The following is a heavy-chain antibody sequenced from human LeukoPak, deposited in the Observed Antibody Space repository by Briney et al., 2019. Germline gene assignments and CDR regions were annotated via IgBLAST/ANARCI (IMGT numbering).Heavy chain of an antibody. J-gene: IGHJ5*02. Sequence: PSETLSLTCTVSGGSISSSSYYWGWIRQPPGKGLEWIGSIYYSGSTYYNPSLKGQVTISVDTSKSQFSLKLRSVTAADTAVYYCALLWFGESNWFDLWGQGTLVPVSS. CDR2: IYYSGST. CDR1: GGSISSSSYY. V-gene: IGHV4-39*01. D-gene: IGHD3-10*01. CDR3: ALLWFGESNWFDL.